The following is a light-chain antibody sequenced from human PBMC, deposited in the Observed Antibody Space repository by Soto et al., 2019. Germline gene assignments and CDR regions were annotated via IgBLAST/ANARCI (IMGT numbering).Light chain of an antibody. J-gene: IGLJ2*01. V-gene: IGLV2-8*01. CDR1: SSDVGGYNY. Sequence: QSALTQPPSASGSPGQSVTISCTGTSSDVGGYNYVSWYQQHPGKAPKLMIYDVTKRPSWVPNRFSGSKSGNTASLTVSGLQAEDEADYYCSSYAGTNDLVFGGGTKLTVL. CDR2: DVT. CDR3: SSYAGTNDLV.